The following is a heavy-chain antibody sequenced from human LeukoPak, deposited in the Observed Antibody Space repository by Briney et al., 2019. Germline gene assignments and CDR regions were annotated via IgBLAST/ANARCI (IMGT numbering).Heavy chain of an antibody. CDR1: GFTFNIYA. D-gene: IGHD3-16*01. CDR3: ARAHGGVYYFDF. CDR2: LNEDGGYT. J-gene: IGHJ4*02. V-gene: IGHV3-23*01. Sequence: GGSLRLSCAASGFTFNIYAMSWVRQAPGKGLAWVSGLNEDGGYTYYADSVKGRFTISRDNSENTLYLQMGSLRAEDMAVYYCARAHGGVYYFDFWGQGTLVTVSS.